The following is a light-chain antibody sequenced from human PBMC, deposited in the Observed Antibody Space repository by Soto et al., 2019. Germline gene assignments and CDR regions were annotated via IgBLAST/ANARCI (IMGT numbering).Light chain of an antibody. CDR3: QQYSSSSWT. J-gene: IGKJ1*01. CDR2: GTS. V-gene: IGKV3-20*01. Sequence: EIVLTQSPGTLSLSPGERATLSCRASQSVSSSYLAWYQQKPGQAPRLLIYGTSSRDTAIPDRFSGSGSGTDFTLTISRLEPEDFAVYYCQQYSSSSWTFGQGTKVEIK. CDR1: QSVSSSY.